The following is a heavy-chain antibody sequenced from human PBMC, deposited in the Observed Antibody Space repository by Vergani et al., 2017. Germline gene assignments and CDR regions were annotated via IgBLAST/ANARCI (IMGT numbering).Heavy chain of an antibody. Sequence: QVTLQESGPVLVKPTETLTLTCTVSGFSLSNARMGVSWIRQPPGKGLEWLAHIFSNDEKAYSTSLKSRLTISKDTSKSQVVLTMTNMDPVDTATYYCARIRGGVCSGGSCSDFDYWGQGTLVTVSS. CDR3: ARIRGGVCSGGSCSDFDY. CDR2: IFSNDEK. J-gene: IGHJ4*02. CDR1: GFSLSNARMG. D-gene: IGHD2-15*01. V-gene: IGHV2-26*01.